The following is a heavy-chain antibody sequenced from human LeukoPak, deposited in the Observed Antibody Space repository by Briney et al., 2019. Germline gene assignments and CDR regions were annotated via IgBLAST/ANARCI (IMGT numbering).Heavy chain of an antibody. CDR2: ISSSSSHI. D-gene: IGHD3-16*01. J-gene: IGHJ5*02. V-gene: IGHV3-21*01. CDR1: GFTFSVYS. CDR3: ARARLRYYDECFGL. Sequence: GGPLRLSCATTGFTFSVYSMTWAPEAPGEALECVSSISSSSSHINCLHAARVRFTISRDNANNALFMQMPKLTEQDTTFLCCARARLRYYDECFGLWGQGNQVT.